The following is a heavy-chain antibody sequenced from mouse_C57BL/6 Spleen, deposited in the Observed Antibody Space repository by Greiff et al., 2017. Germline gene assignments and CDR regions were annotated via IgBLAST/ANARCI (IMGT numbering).Heavy chain of an antibody. Sequence: EVMLLESGGGLVKPGASLKLSCAASGFTFSSYAMYWVRQTPEKRLEWVATISDGGSYTYYPDNVKGRFTISRDNAKNNLYLQMSHLKSEDTAMYYCARDGGGWYFYVWGTGTTVTVSS. J-gene: IGHJ1*03. CDR1: GFTFSSYA. CDR3: ARDGGGWYFYV. V-gene: IGHV5-4*01. CDR2: ISDGGSYT.